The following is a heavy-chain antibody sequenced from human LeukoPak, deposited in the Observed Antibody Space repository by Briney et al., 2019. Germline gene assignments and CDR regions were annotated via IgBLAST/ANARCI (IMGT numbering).Heavy chain of an antibody. V-gene: IGHV1-46*01. CDR1: GYTFTTHY. CDR3: ARDNREVRGGDCFDV. J-gene: IGHJ6*04. D-gene: IGHD2-21*02. CDR2: INPSGGST. Sequence: ASVKVSCKASGYTFTTHYMHWVRQAPGQGLEWMGIINPSGGSTSYAQKFQGRVTMTRDMSTSTVYMELSSLRSDDTAVYYCARDNREVRGGDCFDVWGKGTTVTVSS.